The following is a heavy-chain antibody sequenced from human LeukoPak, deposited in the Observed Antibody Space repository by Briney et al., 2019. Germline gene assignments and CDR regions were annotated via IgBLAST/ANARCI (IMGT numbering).Heavy chain of an antibody. CDR1: GFTYCNVW. J-gene: IGHJ4*02. D-gene: IGHD3-22*01. V-gene: IGHV3-64D*09. Sequence: GGPLRLSCAASGFTYCNVWMIWVRQAPGKGLEYLSPISRNGGSTYYADSVKGIFTISRDNSKNTLYLQKNSLRAGDTAAYYWVKVGYYDSSGQGYWGQGTLVTVSS. CDR2: ISRNGGST. CDR3: VKVGYYDSSGQGY.